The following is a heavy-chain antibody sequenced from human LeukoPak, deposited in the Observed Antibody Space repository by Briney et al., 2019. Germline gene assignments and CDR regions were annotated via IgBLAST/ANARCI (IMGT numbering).Heavy chain of an antibody. CDR1: GYSISSGYY. CDR3: AREKRTWFGELLLDY. V-gene: IGHV4-38-2*02. J-gene: IGHJ4*02. Sequence: SETLSLTCTVSGYSISSGYYWGWIRPPPGKGLEWIGSIYHSGSTYYNPSLKSRVTISVDTSKNQFSLKLSSVTAADTAVYYCAREKRTWFGELLLDYWGQGTLVTVSS. D-gene: IGHD3-10*01. CDR2: IYHSGST.